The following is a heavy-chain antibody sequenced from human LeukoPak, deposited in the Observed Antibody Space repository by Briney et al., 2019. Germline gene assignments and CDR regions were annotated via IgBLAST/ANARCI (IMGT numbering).Heavy chain of an antibody. D-gene: IGHD3-10*01. J-gene: IGHJ4*02. CDR1: GYSFTSYW. CDR3: ARDTMVRGVTNFDY. V-gene: IGHV5-51*01. Sequence: GESLKISCKGSGYSFTSYWIGWVRQMPGKGLEWMGIIYPGDSDTRYSPSFQGQVTMTRDTSISTAYMELSRLRSDDTAVYYCARDTMVRGVTNFDYWGQGTLVTVSS. CDR2: IYPGDSDT.